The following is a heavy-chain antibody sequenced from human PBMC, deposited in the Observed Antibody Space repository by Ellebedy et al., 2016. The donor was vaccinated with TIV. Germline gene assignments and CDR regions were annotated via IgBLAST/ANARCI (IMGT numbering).Heavy chain of an antibody. CDR3: ATKSVAEPGRIHWYFDV. J-gene: IGHJ2*01. V-gene: IGHV1-69*13. CDR2: FILMFGTT. D-gene: IGHD6-19*01. CDR1: GGTFSDFN. Sequence: AASVKVSCKVSGGTFSDFNFNWVRQAPGKGLEWMAAFILMFGTTNYAQKFQGRVTLTADESTSTVYMELSDLKSDDTAVFYCATKSVAEPGRIHWYFDVWGRGTLVTVSS.